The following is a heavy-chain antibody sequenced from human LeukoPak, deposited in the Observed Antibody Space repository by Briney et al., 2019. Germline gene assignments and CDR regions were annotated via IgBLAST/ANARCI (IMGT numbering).Heavy chain of an antibody. Sequence: GGSLRLSCAASGFTFSSYGMHWVRQAPGKGLEWVAVISYDGSNKYSADSVKGRFTISRDNSKNTLCLQMNSLRAEDTAVYYCAKSGIAAAGTKRGYFDYWGQGTLVTVSS. J-gene: IGHJ4*02. CDR2: ISYDGSNK. CDR3: AKSGIAAAGTKRGYFDY. D-gene: IGHD6-13*01. V-gene: IGHV3-30*18. CDR1: GFTFSSYG.